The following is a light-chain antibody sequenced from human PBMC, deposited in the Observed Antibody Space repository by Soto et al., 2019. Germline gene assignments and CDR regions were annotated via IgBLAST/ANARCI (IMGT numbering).Light chain of an antibody. V-gene: IGKV3-15*01. J-gene: IGKJ1*01. CDR1: QSVRNN. CDR2: EAS. Sequence: EVVMSQSPATLSESPGERFTLSCRASQSVRNNLAWYQQKPGQAPRLLIYEASIRATGVPARFSGSGYGTEFTLIISSLQSEDFAVYYCQQHDVWPATFGQGTKVDIK. CDR3: QQHDVWPAT.